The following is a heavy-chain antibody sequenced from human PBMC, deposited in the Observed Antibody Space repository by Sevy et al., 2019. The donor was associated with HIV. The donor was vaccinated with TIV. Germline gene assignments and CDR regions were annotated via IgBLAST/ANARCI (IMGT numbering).Heavy chain of an antibody. D-gene: IGHD4-17*01. CDR2: ISGSGGST. Sequence: GGSLRLSCAASGFTFSSYAVSWVRQAPGKGLEWVSAISGSGGSTYYADSVKGRFTISRDNSKNTLYLQMNSLRAEDTAVYYCAKDPIKTHGDPNYYHYYMDVWGKGTTVTVSS. V-gene: IGHV3-23*01. J-gene: IGHJ6*03. CDR3: AKDPIKTHGDPNYYHYYMDV. CDR1: GFTFSSYA.